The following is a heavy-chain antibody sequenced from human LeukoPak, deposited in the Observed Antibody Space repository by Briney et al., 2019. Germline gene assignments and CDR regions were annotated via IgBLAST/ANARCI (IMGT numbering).Heavy chain of an antibody. CDR3: AKERMTTTCFDY. D-gene: IGHD5-24*01. Sequence: GSLRLTCAASGFTFSSYAMSWVRQAPGKGLEWVSLISGSGGSTYYADSVKGRFTISRDNSKNTLFLQMDSLRDEDTAVYYCAKERMTTTCFDYWGQGTLVTVSS. CDR1: GFTFSSYA. V-gene: IGHV3-23*01. J-gene: IGHJ4*02. CDR2: ISGSGGST.